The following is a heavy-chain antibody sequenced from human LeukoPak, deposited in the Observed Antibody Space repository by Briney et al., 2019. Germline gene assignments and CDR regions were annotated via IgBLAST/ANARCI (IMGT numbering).Heavy chain of an antibody. CDR2: INSDGSTT. J-gene: IGHJ3*02. CDR3: ARGWESGAFDI. Sequence: GGSLRLSCAASGFTFSSYWMHWVRQAPGKGLVWVSRINSDGSTTNYADSVKGRFTIYRDNARTTLYLQMNSLRGEDTAVYYCARGWESGAFDIRGQGTMATVSS. V-gene: IGHV3-74*01. CDR1: GFTFSSYW. D-gene: IGHD1-26*01.